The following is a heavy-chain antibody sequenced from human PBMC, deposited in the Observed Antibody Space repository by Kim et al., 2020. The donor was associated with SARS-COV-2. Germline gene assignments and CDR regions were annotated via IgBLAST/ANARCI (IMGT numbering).Heavy chain of an antibody. CDR2: IYYSRST. Sequence: SETLSLTCTVSGGSISSYYWSWIRQPPGKGLEWIAYIYYSRSTNYNPSLKSRVTISVDTSKNQFSLKLSSVTAADTAVYYCARAPGVTIFGVVSSFDIWGQGTMVTVSS. V-gene: IGHV4-59*01. CDR1: GGSISSYY. J-gene: IGHJ3*02. D-gene: IGHD3-3*01. CDR3: ARAPGVTIFGVVSSFDI.